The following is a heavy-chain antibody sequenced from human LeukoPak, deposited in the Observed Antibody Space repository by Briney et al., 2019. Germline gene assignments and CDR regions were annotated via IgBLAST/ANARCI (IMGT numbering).Heavy chain of an antibody. Sequence: SETLSLTCTVSGDSISSSGYYWNWIRQHPGKGLEWIGYIYYSGSTYYNPSLKSRVTISVDTSRNQFSLTLTSVTAADTAVYYCAREVAAVAGTDYWGQGTLVTVSS. CDR3: AREVAAVAGTDY. D-gene: IGHD6-19*01. V-gene: IGHV4-31*03. CDR2: IYYSGST. CDR1: GDSISSSGYY. J-gene: IGHJ4*02.